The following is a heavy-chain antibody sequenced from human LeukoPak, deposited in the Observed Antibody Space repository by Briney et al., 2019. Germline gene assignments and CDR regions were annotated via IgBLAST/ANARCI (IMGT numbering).Heavy chain of an antibody. V-gene: IGHV3-23*01. CDR1: GFTFSSYA. CDR2: ISGSGGST. J-gene: IGHJ3*02. D-gene: IGHD4-11*01. Sequence: PGGSLRLSCAASGFTFSSYAMSWVRQAPGKGLEWVSAISGSGGSTYYTDSVKGRFTISRDNSKNTLYLQMNSLRAEDTAVYYCANAPHDYTDAFDIWGQGTMVTVSS. CDR3: ANAPHDYTDAFDI.